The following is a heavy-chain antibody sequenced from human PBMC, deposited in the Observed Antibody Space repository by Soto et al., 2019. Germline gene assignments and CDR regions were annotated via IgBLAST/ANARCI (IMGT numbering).Heavy chain of an antibody. CDR1: GDTITNYG. CDR2: ISFDNGNT. Sequence: QVQLVQSGGEVRKPGASVKVSCKASGDTITNYGISWVRQAPGQGLEWMGWISFDNGNTKYAQNLQGRVTLTTDTSTSTAYMELRSLRSDDTAVYYCARATSIAVAGKESWGQGTLVTVSS. J-gene: IGHJ4*02. V-gene: IGHV1-18*01. D-gene: IGHD6-19*01. CDR3: ARATSIAVAGKES.